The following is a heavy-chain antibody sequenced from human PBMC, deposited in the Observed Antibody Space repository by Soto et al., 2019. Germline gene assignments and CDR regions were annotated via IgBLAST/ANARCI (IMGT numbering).Heavy chain of an antibody. D-gene: IGHD3-10*01. V-gene: IGHV1-69*12. CDR1: GGTFSSYA. CDR2: IIPIFGTA. Sequence: QVQLVQSGAEVKKHGSSVKVSCKASGGTFSSYAISWVRQAPGQGLEWMGGIIPIFGTANYAQKFQGRVTNTADESTSIVYMDLSSLRSEDTALYYCASIWFGELSPYYYYGMDVWGQGTTVTVSS. CDR3: ASIWFGELSPYYYYGMDV. J-gene: IGHJ6*02.